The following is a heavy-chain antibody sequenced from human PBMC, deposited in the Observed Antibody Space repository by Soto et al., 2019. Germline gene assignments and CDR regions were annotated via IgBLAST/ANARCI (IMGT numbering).Heavy chain of an antibody. CDR2: IWYDGSNK. Sequence: GGSLRLSCAASGFTFSSYGMHWVRQAPGKGLEWVAVIWYDGSNKYYADSVKGRFTISRDNSKNTLYLQMNSLRAEDTAVYYCARSGGPVVAATGWLVDAFDIWGQGTMVTVSS. CDR1: GFTFSSYG. D-gene: IGHD2-15*01. J-gene: IGHJ3*02. V-gene: IGHV3-33*01. CDR3: ARSGGPVVAATGWLVDAFDI.